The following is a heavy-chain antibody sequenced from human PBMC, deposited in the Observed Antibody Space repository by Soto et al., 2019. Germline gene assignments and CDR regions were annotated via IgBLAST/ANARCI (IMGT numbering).Heavy chain of an antibody. CDR1: GFSFSNYA. CDR3: ARTVGREWLVSGYDY. J-gene: IGHJ4*02. Sequence: QVQLVESGGGVVQPGRSMRLSCAASGFSFSNYAMHWVRQAPGKGLEWVAVISYDGSEKYFADSVKGRFTISRDNSKNTLYLQVNSLRPEDTAVYYGARTVGREWLVSGYDYWGQGSLVTVSS. D-gene: IGHD6-19*01. CDR2: ISYDGSEK. V-gene: IGHV3-30-3*01.